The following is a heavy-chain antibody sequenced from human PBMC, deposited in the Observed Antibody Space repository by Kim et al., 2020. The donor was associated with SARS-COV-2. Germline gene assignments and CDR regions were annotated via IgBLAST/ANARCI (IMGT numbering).Heavy chain of an antibody. J-gene: IGHJ4*02. CDR2: IKSKTDGGTT. Sequence: GGSLRLSCAASGFTFSNAWMSWVRQAPGKGREWVGRIKSKTDGGTTDYAAPVKGRFTISRDDSKNTLYLQMNSLKTEDTAVYYCTTDNKPVLRYFDWLLLNDYWGQGTLVTVSS. CDR1: GFTFSNAW. CDR3: TTDNKPVLRYFDWLLLNDY. D-gene: IGHD3-9*01. V-gene: IGHV3-15*01.